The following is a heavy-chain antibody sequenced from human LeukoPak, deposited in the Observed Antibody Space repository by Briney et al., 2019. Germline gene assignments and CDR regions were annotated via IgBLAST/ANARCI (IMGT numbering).Heavy chain of an antibody. V-gene: IGHV3-30*02. J-gene: IGHJ4*02. CDR1: GLTFSDYD. CDR2: IRYDGSNK. Sequence: GGSLRLSCAASGLTFSDYDMHWVRQAPGKGLEWVAFIRYDGSNKYYADSVKGRFTISRDNSKNTLYLQMNSLRAEDTAVYYCANKYFDYWGQGTLVTVSS. CDR3: ANKYFDY.